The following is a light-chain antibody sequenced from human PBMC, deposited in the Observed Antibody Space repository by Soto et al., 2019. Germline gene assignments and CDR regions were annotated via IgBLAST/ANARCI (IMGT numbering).Light chain of an antibody. CDR3: QQYNNWPPAT. J-gene: IGKJ5*01. CDR1: QSVSSN. V-gene: IGKV3-15*01. Sequence: EIVMTQSPATLSVSPGERATLSCRASQSVSSNLAWYQQKPGQAPRLLIYGASTRATGIPARFSGSGSGTESTLTISSLQSEDFAVYDCQQYNNWPPATFGQGTRLEIK. CDR2: GAS.